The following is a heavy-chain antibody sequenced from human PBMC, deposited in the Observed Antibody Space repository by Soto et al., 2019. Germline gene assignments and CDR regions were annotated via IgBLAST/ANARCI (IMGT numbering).Heavy chain of an antibody. V-gene: IGHV3-23*01. D-gene: IGHD2-15*01. CDR3: AKDSPQYFVVVVAATPLDAFDI. CDR1: GFTFSSYA. Sequence: EVQLLESGGGLVQPGGSLRLSCAASGFTFSSYAMSWVRQAPGKGLEWVSAISGSGGSTYYADSVKGRFTISRDNSKNTLYLQMNSLRAEDTAVYYCAKDSPQYFVVVVAATPLDAFDIWGQGTMVTVSS. CDR2: ISGSGGST. J-gene: IGHJ3*02.